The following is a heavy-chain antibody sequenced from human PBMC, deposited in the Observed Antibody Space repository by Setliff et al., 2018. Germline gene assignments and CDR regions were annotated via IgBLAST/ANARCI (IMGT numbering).Heavy chain of an antibody. V-gene: IGHV4-59*11. Sequence: SETLSLTCTVSGGSISSHYWSWIRQPPGKGLEWIGSIYHSGSTNYNPSLKSRVTISVDTSKNQFSLKLSSVTAADTAVYYCARDLTAMYYFDYWGQGTLVTVSS. CDR1: GGSISSHY. J-gene: IGHJ4*02. CDR2: IYHSGST. CDR3: ARDLTAMYYFDY.